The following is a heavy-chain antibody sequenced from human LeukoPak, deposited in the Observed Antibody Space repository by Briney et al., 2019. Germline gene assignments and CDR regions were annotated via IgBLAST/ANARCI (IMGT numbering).Heavy chain of an antibody. V-gene: IGHV3-66*01. Sequence: GGSLRLSCAASGFTVSSNYMSWVRQAPGKGLEWVSLIYSDGRTFYADSVKGRISISRDNSKNTLYLQMNSLRAEDTAVYYCASLYGMDVWGQGTTVTVSS. CDR1: GFTVSSNY. CDR2: IYSDGRT. CDR3: ASLYGMDV. J-gene: IGHJ6*02.